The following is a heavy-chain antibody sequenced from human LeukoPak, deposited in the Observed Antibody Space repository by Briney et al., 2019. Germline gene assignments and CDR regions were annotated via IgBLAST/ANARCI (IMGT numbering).Heavy chain of an antibody. CDR3: ARDYDSSGYDY. CDR1: GFTFSSYG. V-gene: IGHV3-48*04. Sequence: GGTLRLSCAASGFTFSSYGMSWVRQAPGKGLEWVSYISSSGSTIYYADSVKGRFTISRDNAKNSLYLQMNSLRAEDAAVYYCARDYDSSGYDYWGQGTLVTVSS. CDR2: ISSSGSTI. D-gene: IGHD3-22*01. J-gene: IGHJ4*02.